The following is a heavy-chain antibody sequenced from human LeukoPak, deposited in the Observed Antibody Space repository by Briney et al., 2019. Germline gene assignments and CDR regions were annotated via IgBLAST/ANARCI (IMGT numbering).Heavy chain of an antibody. Sequence: PGGSLRLSCAASGFTINTNYMNWVRQAPGRGLEWLSVIYPGGVTKYADSVKGRFTISRDNSKNTLYLQMNSLRAEDTAVYYCRIVPAAIQDYFDYWGQGTLVTVSS. CDR2: IYPGGVT. CDR1: GFTINTNY. V-gene: IGHV3-53*01. D-gene: IGHD2-2*01. CDR3: RIVPAAIQDYFDY. J-gene: IGHJ4*02.